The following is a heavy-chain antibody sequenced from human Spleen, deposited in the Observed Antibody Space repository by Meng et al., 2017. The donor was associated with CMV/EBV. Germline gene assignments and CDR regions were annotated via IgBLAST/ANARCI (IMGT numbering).Heavy chain of an antibody. D-gene: IGHD1-26*01. CDR1: GFTFSSYW. CDR3: TRQVGAPHS. CDR2: IKQDGSDK. Sequence: GESLKISCVVSGFTFSSYWMSWVRQTPGKGLEWVANIKQDGSDKNYVDSVKGRFTISRDNAKNSLYLQMDSLRAEDTAVYYCTRQVGAPHSWGQGTLVTVSS. V-gene: IGHV3-7*01. J-gene: IGHJ4*02.